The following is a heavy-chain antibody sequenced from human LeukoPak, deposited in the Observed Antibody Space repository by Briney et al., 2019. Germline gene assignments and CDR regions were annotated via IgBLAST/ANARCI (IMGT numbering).Heavy chain of an antibody. J-gene: IGHJ5*02. CDR3: ARDGRAAAAGTNWFDP. Sequence: WETLSLTSTVSGYSISSGYYWGWIRQPPGKGLEWIGSIYHSGSTYYNPSLKSRVTISVDTSKNQFSLKLSSVTAADTAVYYCARDGRAAAAGTNWFDPWGQGTLVTVSS. CDR2: IYHSGST. CDR1: GYSISSGYY. V-gene: IGHV4-38-2*02. D-gene: IGHD6-13*01.